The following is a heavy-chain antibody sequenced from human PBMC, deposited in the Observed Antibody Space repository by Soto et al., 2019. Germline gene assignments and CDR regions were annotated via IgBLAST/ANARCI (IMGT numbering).Heavy chain of an antibody. CDR3: ARAPYYDFWSGYSDWFDP. CDR2: IYNSGST. V-gene: IGHV4-61*01. D-gene: IGHD3-3*01. Sequence: PSETLSLTCTASGASVSSRSYYWSWIRQSPGKGLEWIGYIYNSGSTNYNPSLKSRVTISVDTSKNQFSLKLSSVTAADTAVYYCARAPYYDFWSGYSDWFDPWGQGTLVTVSS. J-gene: IGHJ5*02. CDR1: GASVSSRSYY.